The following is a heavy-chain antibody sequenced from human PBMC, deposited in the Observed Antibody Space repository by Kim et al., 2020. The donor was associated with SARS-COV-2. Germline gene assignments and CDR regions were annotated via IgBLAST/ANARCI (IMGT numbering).Heavy chain of an antibody. CDR1: GGTFSSYA. D-gene: IGHD6-13*01. CDR2: IIPIFGTA. CDR3: ARDLREQQLDANWFDP. Sequence: SVKVSCKASGGTFSSYAISWVRQAPGQGLEWMGGIIPIFGTANYAQKFQGRVTITADESTSTAYMELSSLRSEDTAVYYCARDLREQQLDANWFDPWGQGTLVTVSS. V-gene: IGHV1-69*13. J-gene: IGHJ5*02.